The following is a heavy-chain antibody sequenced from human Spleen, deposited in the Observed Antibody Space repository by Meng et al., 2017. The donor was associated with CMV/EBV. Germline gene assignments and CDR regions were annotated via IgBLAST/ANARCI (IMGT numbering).Heavy chain of an antibody. Sequence: GESLKISCAGSGFTFSNYAMHWVRQAPGKGLEWVAVISYDGTRKSYADSVKGRFTISRDNSKNTLYLQMNSLRDEDTALYYCAVFGRSYDYWGQGILVTVSS. J-gene: IGHJ4*02. V-gene: IGHV3-30-3*01. D-gene: IGHD3-3*01. CDR3: AVFGRSYDY. CDR1: GFTFSNYA. CDR2: ISYDGTRK.